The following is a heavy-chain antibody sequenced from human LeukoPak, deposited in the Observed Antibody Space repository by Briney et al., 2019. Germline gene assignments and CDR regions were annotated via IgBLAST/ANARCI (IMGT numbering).Heavy chain of an antibody. D-gene: IGHD5-24*01. J-gene: IGHJ6*03. Sequence: SVKVSCKASGGTFSSYAISWVRQAPGQGLEWMGGIIPIFGTANYAQKFQGRVTITTGESTSTAYMELSSLRSEDTAVYYCARAVERGYYMDVWGKGTTVTVSS. CDR3: ARAVERGYYMDV. V-gene: IGHV1-69*05. CDR2: IIPIFGTA. CDR1: GGTFSSYA.